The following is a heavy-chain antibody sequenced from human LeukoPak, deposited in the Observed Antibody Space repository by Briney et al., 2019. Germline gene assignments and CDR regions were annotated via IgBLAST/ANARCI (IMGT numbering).Heavy chain of an antibody. Sequence: SETLSLTCTVSGGSISSYYWSWIRQPPGKGREWIGYIYYSGSTNYNPSLKSRVTISVDTSKNQFSLKLSSVTAADTAVYYCAREVRVTYDILTGYFDYWGQGTLVTVSS. J-gene: IGHJ4*02. CDR1: GGSISSYY. CDR3: AREVRVTYDILTGYFDY. CDR2: IYYSGST. V-gene: IGHV4-59*01. D-gene: IGHD3-9*01.